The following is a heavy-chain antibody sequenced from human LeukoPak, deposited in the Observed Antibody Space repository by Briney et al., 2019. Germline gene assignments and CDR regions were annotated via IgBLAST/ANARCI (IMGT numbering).Heavy chain of an antibody. D-gene: IGHD5-18*01. Sequence: GGSLRLSCAASGFTIGNRAMGWFRQASGKGLEWVSLNIGSGGTTYYAGSVKGRFTVFRDTSRNTLHLQMNNLRAEDTALYYCARRGYNYGQFDLWGPGTLVTLSS. CDR2: NIGSGGTT. J-gene: IGHJ4*02. CDR3: ARRGYNYGQFDL. CDR1: GFTIGNRA. V-gene: IGHV3-23*01.